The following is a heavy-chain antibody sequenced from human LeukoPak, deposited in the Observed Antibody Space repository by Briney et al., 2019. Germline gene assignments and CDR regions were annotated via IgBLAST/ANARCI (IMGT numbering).Heavy chain of an antibody. CDR2: INPSGGST. J-gene: IGHJ3*02. V-gene: IGHV1-46*01. CDR1: GYTFTSYY. Sequence: ASVKVSCKASGYTFTSYYMHWVRQAPGQGLEWMGIINPSGGSTSYAQKFQGRVTMTRDTSTSTVYMELSSLRSEDTAVYYCARGDSGIVATSAFDIWGQGTMVTVSS. D-gene: IGHD5-12*01. CDR3: ARGDSGIVATSAFDI.